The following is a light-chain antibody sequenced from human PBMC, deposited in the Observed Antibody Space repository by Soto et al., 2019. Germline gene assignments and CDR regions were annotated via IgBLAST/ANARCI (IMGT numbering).Light chain of an antibody. CDR2: FDF. J-gene: IGLJ2*01. V-gene: IGLV3-21*04. CDR3: HVWDSISQRV. CDR1: KLETRL. Sequence: SYELTQPPSVSVAPGETARVTCEGDKLETRLVHWYQQKPGQAPLVVITFDFDRPSGIPERFSGSKSGNTATLTISRVEAGDEAEYYCHVWDSISQRVFGGGTKLTVL.